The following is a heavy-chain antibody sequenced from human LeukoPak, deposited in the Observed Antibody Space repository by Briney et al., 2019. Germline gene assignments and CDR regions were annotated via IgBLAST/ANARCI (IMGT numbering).Heavy chain of an antibody. Sequence: GGSLRLSCAASGFTFSDYSMNWVRQAPGKGLEWVSSISSSSSYIYYADSVKGRFTISRDNAKNSLYLQMNSLRAEDTAVYYCARDLYDFWSGHYVRGLYMDVWGKGTTVTVSS. J-gene: IGHJ6*03. CDR1: GFTFSDYS. CDR3: ARDLYDFWSGHYVRGLYMDV. V-gene: IGHV3-21*01. CDR2: ISSSSSYI. D-gene: IGHD3-3*01.